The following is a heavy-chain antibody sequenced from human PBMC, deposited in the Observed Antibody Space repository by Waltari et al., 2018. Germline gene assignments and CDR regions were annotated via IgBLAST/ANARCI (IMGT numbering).Heavy chain of an antibody. J-gene: IGHJ1*01. Sequence: QLQLQESGPGLVKPSETLSLTCTVSGGSLSTNYNWGWIRQPPGKGRVWMGNMQYRGSTFYNPSLASRVTIFLYTWKNQFSLRLSSVGAADTAVYFCGRIAFGDEGGYFQHWGQGTLVTVSS. CDR3: GRIAFGDEGGYFQH. CDR1: GGSLSTNYN. D-gene: IGHD4-17*01. CDR2: MQYRGST. V-gene: IGHV4-39*01.